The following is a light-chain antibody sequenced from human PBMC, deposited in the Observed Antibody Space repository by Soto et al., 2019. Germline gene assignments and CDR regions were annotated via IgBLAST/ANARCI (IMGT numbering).Light chain of an antibody. CDR1: QSVSSSY. Sequence: EIVLTQSPGTLSLSPGERATLSCRASQSVSSSYLAWYQQKPGQAPRLLIYGVSSRATGIPDRFSGSGSGTDFTHTISRLEPADFAVYYCQQDVNSPPFTFGQGTRLEIK. J-gene: IGKJ5*01. V-gene: IGKV3-20*01. CDR2: GVS. CDR3: QQDVNSPPFT.